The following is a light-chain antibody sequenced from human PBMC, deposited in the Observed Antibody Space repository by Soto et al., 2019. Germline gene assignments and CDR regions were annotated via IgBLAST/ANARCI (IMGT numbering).Light chain of an antibody. CDR3: QQRSDWPST. CDR1: QSVGSY. CDR2: DAS. Sequence: EIVLTQSPATLSLSPGDRATLSCRASQSVGSYLGWYQQRPGQAPRLLIYDASNRATGIPARFSGSGSGTVFTLTIGSLEPEDFAVYYCQQRSDWPSTFGGGTKVEIK. V-gene: IGKV3-11*01. J-gene: IGKJ4*01.